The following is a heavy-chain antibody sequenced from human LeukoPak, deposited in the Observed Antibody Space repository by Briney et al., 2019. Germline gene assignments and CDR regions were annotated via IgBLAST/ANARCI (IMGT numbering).Heavy chain of an antibody. J-gene: IGHJ6*02. CDR1: GFTFSGSA. D-gene: IGHD2-2*02. CDR2: IRSKANSYAT. CDR3: ARDLGHCSSTSCYRDGMDV. Sequence: TGGSLRLSCAASGFTFSGSAMHWVRQASGKGLEWVGRIRSKANSYATAYAASVKGRFTISRDDSKNTAYLQMNSLKTEDTAVYYCARDLGHCSSTSCYRDGMDVWGQGTTVTVSS. V-gene: IGHV3-73*01.